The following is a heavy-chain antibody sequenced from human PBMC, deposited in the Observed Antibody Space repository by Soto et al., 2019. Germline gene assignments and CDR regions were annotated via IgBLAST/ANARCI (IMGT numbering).Heavy chain of an antibody. CDR1: GFTLSSFA. CDR2: TSSDGSKE. Sequence: PGGSLRLSCAASGFTLSSFAMHWVRQAPGKGLEWVAVTSSDGSKEYYADSVKGRFTISRDNSKNTLYLQMNSLRADDTAVFYCARAEYTSGWYFMGIDYWGQGTLVTVSS. D-gene: IGHD6-19*01. CDR3: ARAEYTSGWYFMGIDY. J-gene: IGHJ4*02. V-gene: IGHV3-30*04.